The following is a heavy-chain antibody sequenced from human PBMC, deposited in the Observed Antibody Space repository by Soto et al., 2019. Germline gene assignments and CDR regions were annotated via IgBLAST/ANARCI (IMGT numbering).Heavy chain of an antibody. J-gene: IGHJ4*02. V-gene: IGHV1-69*13. D-gene: IGHD5-12*01. CDR2: IIPIFGTA. CDR1: GGALSSYS. CDR3: ARARDGYDY. Sequence: SLKVYCKASGGALSSYSISWVRQAPGQGLEWMGGIIPIFGTANYAQKFQGRVTITADESTSTAYMELSSLRSEDTAVYYCARARDGYDYWGQGTLVTVSS.